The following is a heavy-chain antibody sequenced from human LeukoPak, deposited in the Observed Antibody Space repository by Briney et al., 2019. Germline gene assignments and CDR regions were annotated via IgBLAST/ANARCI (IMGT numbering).Heavy chain of an antibody. CDR2: IWYDGSKG. CDR3: ARAGYSSTPWTYGVDV. CDR1: GFTFSGNG. Sequence: GGSLRLSCAASGFTFSGNGMHWVRQAPGKGLEWVAVIWYDGSKGYHADSVKGRFTISRDNSKNTLYLLMNGLRAEDTAVYYCARAGYSSTPWTYGVDVWGQGTTVTVS. J-gene: IGHJ6*02. D-gene: IGHD6-13*01. V-gene: IGHV3-33*01.